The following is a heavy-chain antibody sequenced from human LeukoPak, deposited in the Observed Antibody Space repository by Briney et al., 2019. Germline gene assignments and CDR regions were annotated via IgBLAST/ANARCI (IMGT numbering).Heavy chain of an antibody. D-gene: IGHD3-3*01. CDR3: ARTLKGDFWSSYDNFDY. Sequence: ASVKVSCKASGYTFTSYGISWVRQAPGQGLEWMGWISAYNGNTNYAQKLQGRVTMTTDTSTSTAYMELRSLRSDDTAVYYCARTLKGDFWSSYDNFDYWGQGTLVTVSS. CDR2: ISAYNGNT. V-gene: IGHV1-18*01. CDR1: GYTFTSYG. J-gene: IGHJ4*02.